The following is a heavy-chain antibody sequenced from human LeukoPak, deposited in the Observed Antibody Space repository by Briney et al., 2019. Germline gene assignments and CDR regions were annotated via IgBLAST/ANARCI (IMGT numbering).Heavy chain of an antibody. J-gene: IGHJ3*02. V-gene: IGHV5-51*01. D-gene: IGHD1-26*01. Sequence: GQSLKISCKGSGYTFTNHWIAWVRQMPGDGLEWMGIIWPDDSDSRYSPSFQGQVTISADKSINTAYLQWNNLKASDTAIYYCARRFDSGIINAFDIWGQGTLVVVSS. CDR3: ARRFDSGIINAFDI. CDR1: GYTFTNHW. CDR2: IWPDDSDS.